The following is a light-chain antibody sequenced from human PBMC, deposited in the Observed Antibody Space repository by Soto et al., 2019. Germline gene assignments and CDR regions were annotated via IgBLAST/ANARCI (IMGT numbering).Light chain of an antibody. V-gene: IGKV1-39*01. Sequence: DIQTTRSPSSLSAFVGDRFNSTCRTSDNIAKYLNWYQQKPGQVPKLLIVAASRLQSGVPTRFSGSGSGTDFTLSINNLQPEDFATYFCQESYSAPPWTFGQGTKVDIK. J-gene: IGKJ1*01. CDR2: AAS. CDR3: QESYSAPPWT. CDR1: DNIAKY.